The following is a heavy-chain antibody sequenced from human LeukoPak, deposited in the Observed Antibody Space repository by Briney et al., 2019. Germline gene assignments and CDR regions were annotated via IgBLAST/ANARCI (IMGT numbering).Heavy chain of an antibody. J-gene: IGHJ6*03. CDR2: ISAYNGNT. CDR3: ARRPPRITIFGVVIAADYYYYMDV. V-gene: IGHV1-18*01. D-gene: IGHD3-3*01. CDR1: GYTLTSYG. Sequence: GASVKVSCKASGYTLTSYGISWVRQAPGQGLEWMGWISAYNGNTNYAQKLQGRVTMTTDTSTSTAYMELRSLRSDDTAVYYCARRPPRITIFGVVIAADYYYYMDVWGKGTTVTVSS.